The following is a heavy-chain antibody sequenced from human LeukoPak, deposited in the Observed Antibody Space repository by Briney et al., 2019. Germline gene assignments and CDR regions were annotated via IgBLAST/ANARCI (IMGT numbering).Heavy chain of an antibody. CDR2: FDPEDGET. CDR3: ARERRVVGANYYYYGMDV. J-gene: IGHJ6*02. CDR1: GYTLTQLS. D-gene: IGHD1-26*01. V-gene: IGHV1-24*01. Sequence: ASVKVSCKVSGYTLTQLSMHWVRQAPGKGLEWMGGFDPEDGETIYAQKFQGRVTMTEDTSTDTAYMELSSLRSEDTAVYYCARERRVVGANYYYYGMDVWGQGTTVTVSS.